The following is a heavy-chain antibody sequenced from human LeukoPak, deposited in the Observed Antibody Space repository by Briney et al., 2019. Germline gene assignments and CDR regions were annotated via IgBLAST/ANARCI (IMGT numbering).Heavy chain of an antibody. CDR2: IYYSGST. Sequence: SQTLSLTCTVSGGSISSYYWGWIRQPPGKGLEWIGYIYYSGSTNYNPSLKSRVTISVDTSKNQFSLKLSSVTAADTAVYYCARDLFRAFDIWGQGTMVTVSS. CDR1: GGSISSYY. V-gene: IGHV4-59*01. J-gene: IGHJ3*02. CDR3: ARDLFRAFDI.